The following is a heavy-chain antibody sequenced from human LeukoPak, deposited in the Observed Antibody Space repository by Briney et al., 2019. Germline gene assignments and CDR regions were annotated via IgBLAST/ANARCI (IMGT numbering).Heavy chain of an antibody. V-gene: IGHV3-33*06. J-gene: IGHJ2*01. CDR3: AKDGKLGGWYFDL. Sequence: GGSLRLSCAASGFTFSSYGMHWVRQAPGKGLEWVAVIWYDGSNKYYADSVKGRFTISRDNSKNTLYLQMNSLRAEDTAVYYCAKDGKLGGWYFDLWGRGTLVTVSS. CDR2: IWYDGSNK. D-gene: IGHD7-27*01. CDR1: GFTFSSYG.